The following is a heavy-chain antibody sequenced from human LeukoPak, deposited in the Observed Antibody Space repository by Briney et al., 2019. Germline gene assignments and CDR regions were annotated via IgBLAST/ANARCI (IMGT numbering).Heavy chain of an antibody. Sequence: ETLSLTCAVYGGSVGGYYWNWIRQPPGEGLEWIAEIHPSGTTNYNPSLKSRVTISIDTSRNQFSLKVTSLTAADTALYYCARRVVPAAIGYWGQGALVTVSS. J-gene: IGHJ4*02. CDR1: GGSVGGYY. V-gene: IGHV4-34*01. CDR3: ARRVVPAAIGY. CDR2: IHPSGTT. D-gene: IGHD2-2*01.